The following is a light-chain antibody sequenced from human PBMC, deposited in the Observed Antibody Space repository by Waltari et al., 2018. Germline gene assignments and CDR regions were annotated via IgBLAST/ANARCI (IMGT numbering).Light chain of an antibody. V-gene: IGKV3-20*01. CDR2: HAS. Sequence: IVLTQSPGTVSLSPGDRATFSCRASQSVRIYLAWYQQKPGQAPRLLIYHASSRATGIPDRFSGSGSGTDFRLTISRLEPEDFAMYYCQQYVESPATFGQGTKVEIK. CDR3: QQYVESPAT. CDR1: QSVRIY. J-gene: IGKJ1*01.